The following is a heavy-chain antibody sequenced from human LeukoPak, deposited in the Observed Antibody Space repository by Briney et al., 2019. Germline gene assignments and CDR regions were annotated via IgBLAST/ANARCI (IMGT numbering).Heavy chain of an antibody. CDR1: GFTFSGSA. CDR3: TSSGYVWDYFDY. D-gene: IGHD5-12*01. V-gene: IGHV3-73*01. Sequence: GGSLKLSCATSGFTFSGSAMHWVRQASGKGLEWVGRIRSKANTYATAYAASVKGRFTISRDDSKNTAYLQMNSLKTEDTAVYYCTSSGYVWDYFDYWGQGTLVTVSS. CDR2: IRSKANTYAT. J-gene: IGHJ4*02.